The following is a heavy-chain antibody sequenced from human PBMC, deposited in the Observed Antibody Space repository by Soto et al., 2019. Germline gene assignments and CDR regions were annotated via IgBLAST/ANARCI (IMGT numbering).Heavy chain of an antibody. Sequence: PGGSLRLSCAASGFTFSSYLMHWVRQAPGKGLVWVSRINSDGSSTSYADSVKGRFTISRDNAKNTLYLQMNSLRAEDTAVYYCARDQRRGVVTDYWGQGTLVTVSS. CDR3: ARDQRRGVVTDY. J-gene: IGHJ4*02. CDR2: INSDGSST. V-gene: IGHV3-74*01. CDR1: GFTFSSYL. D-gene: IGHD3-3*01.